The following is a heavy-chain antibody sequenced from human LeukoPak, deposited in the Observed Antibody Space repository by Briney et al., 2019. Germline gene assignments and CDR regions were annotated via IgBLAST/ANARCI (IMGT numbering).Heavy chain of an antibody. D-gene: IGHD2-2*01. J-gene: IGHJ5*02. CDR2: IYTSGST. CDR1: GGSISSGSYY. CDR3: ARGGGLGYCSSTSCYATRFDP. Sequence: KSSQTLSLTCTVSGGSISSGSYYWSWIRQPAGKGLEWIGRIYTSGSTNYNPSLKSRVTISVDTSKNQFSLKLSSVTAADTAVYYCARGGGLGYCSSTSCYATRFDPWGQGTLVTVSS. V-gene: IGHV4-61*02.